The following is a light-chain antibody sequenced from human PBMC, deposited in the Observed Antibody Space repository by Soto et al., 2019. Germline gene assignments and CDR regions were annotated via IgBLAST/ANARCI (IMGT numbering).Light chain of an antibody. CDR1: SSNIGSNY. CDR2: RNN. J-gene: IGLJ1*01. CDR3: SAWDDSLRGYV. V-gene: IGLV1-47*01. Sequence: QSVLTQPPSASGTPGQRVTISCSGSSSNIGSNYVYWYQQLPGTAPKIIIYRNNQRPSGVPDRISGSKSGTSASLAISGLRSEDEADYYCSAWDDSLRGYVFGTGTKVTVL.